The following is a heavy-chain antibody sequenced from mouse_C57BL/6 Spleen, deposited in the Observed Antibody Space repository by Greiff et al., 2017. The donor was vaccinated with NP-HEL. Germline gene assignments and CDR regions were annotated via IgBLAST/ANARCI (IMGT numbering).Heavy chain of an antibody. D-gene: IGHD1-1*01. CDR2: ISSGSSTI. CDR1: GFTFSDSG. V-gene: IGHV5-17*01. J-gene: IGHJ4*01. CDR3: ARITTVAPYAMDY. Sequence: EVKLEESGGGLVKPGGSLKLSCAASGFTFSDSGMHWVRQAPEKGLVWVAYISSGSSTIYYADTVKGRFTISRSNAKNTLFLQMTSLRSEDTAMYDCARITTVAPYAMDYWGQGTSVTVSS.